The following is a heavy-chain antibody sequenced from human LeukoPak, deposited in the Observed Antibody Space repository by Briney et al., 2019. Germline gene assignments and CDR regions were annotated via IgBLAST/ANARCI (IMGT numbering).Heavy chain of an antibody. Sequence: SETLSLTCTVSGDSISSYYWSWIRQPPGMGLEWIGYVYYTGNTNYNPSLKSRVTISVDTSKNQFSLKLSSVTAADTAVYYCARAIRAFDVWGQGTMVTVSS. CDR1: GDSISSYY. J-gene: IGHJ3*01. V-gene: IGHV4-59*01. CDR3: ARAIRAFDV. CDR2: VYYTGNT.